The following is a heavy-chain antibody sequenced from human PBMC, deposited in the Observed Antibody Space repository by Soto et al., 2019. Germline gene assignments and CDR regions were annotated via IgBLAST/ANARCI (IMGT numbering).Heavy chain of an antibody. D-gene: IGHD3-9*01. Sequence: QLQLQESGPGLVKPSETLSLTCSVSGDSINSDKYYWGWIRQPPGKGLEWIGSIYFRGNTYYNPSLQTRVTISLDKSKSQFSLKLNSVTAADSAVYFCARLEGLATISYYFDFWGQGALVPVSS. CDR1: GDSINSDKYY. CDR2: IYFRGNT. J-gene: IGHJ4*02. V-gene: IGHV4-39*01. CDR3: ARLEGLATISYYFDF.